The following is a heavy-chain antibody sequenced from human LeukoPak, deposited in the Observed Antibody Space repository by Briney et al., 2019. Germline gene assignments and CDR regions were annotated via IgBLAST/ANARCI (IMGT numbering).Heavy chain of an antibody. D-gene: IGHD4-11*01. J-gene: IGHJ5*02. CDR2: ITSSSTYT. Sequence: PGGSLRLSCAASGFTFSNYGMKWVRQAPGKGLEWVSSITSSSTYTYYADSVKGRLTISRDNAKNSLYLQMNSLRVEDTAVYYCASGPDYSNTNWFDPWGQGTLVTVSS. CDR1: GFTFSNYG. CDR3: ASGPDYSNTNWFDP. V-gene: IGHV3-21*01.